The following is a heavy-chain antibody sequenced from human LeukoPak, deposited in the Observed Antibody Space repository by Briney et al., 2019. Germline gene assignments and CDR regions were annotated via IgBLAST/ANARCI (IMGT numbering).Heavy chain of an antibody. Sequence: ASVTVSCKASGYTFTGYFIHWVRQAPGQGLEWMGWINPNSGVTNYAHQFQGRVTLTRDTSISTGYLELNSLRSDDTAVYYCAGVSYFFDSTTSYQGGDFDYWGQGTLVTVSS. CDR2: INPNSGVT. CDR1: GYTFTGYF. J-gene: IGHJ4*02. V-gene: IGHV1-2*02. D-gene: IGHD2/OR15-2a*01. CDR3: AGVSYFFDSTTSYQGGDFDY.